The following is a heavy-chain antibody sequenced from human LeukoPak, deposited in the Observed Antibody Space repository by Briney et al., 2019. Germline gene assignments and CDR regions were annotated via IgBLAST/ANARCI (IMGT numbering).Heavy chain of an antibody. Sequence: GGALRLSCAASGFTFSNYWMHWVRQAPGKGLVWVSRINDDGSSTYYADSVKGRFTISRDNAKNTLYLQKNSLRAEDTAVYYCARGTGTFDSWGQGTLVTVSS. J-gene: IGHJ4*02. CDR2: INDDGSST. V-gene: IGHV3-74*01. CDR3: ARGTGTFDS. D-gene: IGHD1-7*01. CDR1: GFTFSNYW.